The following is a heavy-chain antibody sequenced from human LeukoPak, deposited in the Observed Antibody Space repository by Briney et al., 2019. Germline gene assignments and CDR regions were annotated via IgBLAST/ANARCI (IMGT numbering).Heavy chain of an antibody. CDR1: GFTFSSYA. CDR2: ISSNGGST. V-gene: IGHV3-64*01. Sequence: PGGSLRLSCAASGFTFSSYAMHWVRQAPGKGLEYVSAISSNGGSTYYANSVKGRFTISRDNSKNTLYLQMGSLRAEDMAVYYYARALTTVTNAAGYWGQGTPVTVSS. J-gene: IGHJ4*02. CDR3: ARALTTVTNAAGY. D-gene: IGHD4-11*01.